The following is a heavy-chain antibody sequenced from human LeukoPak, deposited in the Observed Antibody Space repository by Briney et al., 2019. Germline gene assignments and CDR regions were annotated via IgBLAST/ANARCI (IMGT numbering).Heavy chain of an antibody. D-gene: IGHD3-22*01. V-gene: IGHV3-23*01. Sequence: GGSLRLSCAASGFTFSSYAMSWVRQAPGKGLEWVSAISGSGGSTYYADSVKGRFTISRDSSKNTLYLQMNSLRAEDTAVYYCAKDDIVVVILDAFDIWGQGTMVTVSS. CDR2: ISGSGGST. CDR1: GFTFSSYA. J-gene: IGHJ3*02. CDR3: AKDDIVVVILDAFDI.